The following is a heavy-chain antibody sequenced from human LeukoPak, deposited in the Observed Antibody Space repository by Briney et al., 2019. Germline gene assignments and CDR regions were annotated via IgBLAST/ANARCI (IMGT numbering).Heavy chain of an antibody. CDR1: GYTFTSYG. CDR2: ISAYNGNT. V-gene: IGHV1-18*01. CDR3: ARYSGSYYAFDY. Sequence: ASVKVSCKASGYTFTSYGISWVRQAPGQGLEWMGWISAYNGNTNYAQKLQGRVTMTTDTSTSTAYTELRSLRSDDTAVYYCARYSGSYYAFDYWGQGTLVTVPS. J-gene: IGHJ4*02. D-gene: IGHD1-26*01.